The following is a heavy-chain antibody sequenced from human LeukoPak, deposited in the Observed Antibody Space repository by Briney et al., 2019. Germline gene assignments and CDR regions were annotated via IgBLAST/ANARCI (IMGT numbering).Heavy chain of an antibody. D-gene: IGHD1-26*01. CDR3: ARDKEKGSTSGSSFHL. V-gene: IGHV3-7*01. J-gene: IGHJ3*01. Sequence: GGSLRLSCAASGFTFSSYEMNWVRRAPGRGLEWVANIREDGGEKYYVDSVKGRFTISGDNAKNSVYLQMNSLRAEDTGVYYCARDKEKGSTSGSSFHLWGQGTMVTVSS. CDR2: IREDGGEK. CDR1: GFTFSSYE.